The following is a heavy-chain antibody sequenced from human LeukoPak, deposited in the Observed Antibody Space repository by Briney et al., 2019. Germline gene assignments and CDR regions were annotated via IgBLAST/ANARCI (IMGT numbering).Heavy chain of an antibody. V-gene: IGHV3-11*04. Sequence: PGGSLRLSCAASGFTFSDYYMSWIRHAPGKGLEWVSYISSSGSTIYYADSVKGLFTISRDNAKNSLYLQMNSLRAEDTAVYYCARETRKYSSNWFDPWGQGTLVTVSS. CDR1: GFTFSDYY. CDR2: ISSSGSTI. D-gene: IGHD6-6*01. CDR3: ARETRKYSSNWFDP. J-gene: IGHJ5*02.